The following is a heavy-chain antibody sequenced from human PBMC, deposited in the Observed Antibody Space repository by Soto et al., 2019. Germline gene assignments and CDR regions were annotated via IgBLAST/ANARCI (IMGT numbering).Heavy chain of an antibody. V-gene: IGHV1-2*04. CDR2: INPNSGGT. Sequence: ASVKVSCKASGYTFTGYYMDWVRQAPGQGLEWMGWINPNSGGTNYAQKFQGWVTMTRDTSISTAYMELSRLRSDDTAVYYCARDRNDILTGYYYYYYGMDVWGQGTTVTV. CDR1: GYTFTGYY. CDR3: ARDRNDILTGYYYYYYGMDV. J-gene: IGHJ6*02. D-gene: IGHD3-9*01.